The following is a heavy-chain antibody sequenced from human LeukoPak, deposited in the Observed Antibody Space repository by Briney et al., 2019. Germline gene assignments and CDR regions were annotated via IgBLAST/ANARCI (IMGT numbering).Heavy chain of an antibody. J-gene: IGHJ4*02. V-gene: IGHV4-59*01. CDR2: IYYSGST. Sequence: SETLSLTCTVSGGSISSYYWSWIRQPPGKGLEWIGYIYYSGSTNYNPSLKSRVTISVDTSKNQFSLKLSSVTAADTAVYYCARDYDFWSSLYNWGQGTLVTVSS. CDR1: GGSISSYY. D-gene: IGHD3-3*01. CDR3: ARDYDFWSSLYN.